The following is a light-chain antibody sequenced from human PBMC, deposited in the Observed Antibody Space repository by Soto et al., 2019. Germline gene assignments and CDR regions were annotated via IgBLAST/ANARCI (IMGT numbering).Light chain of an antibody. CDR2: KVS. Sequence: QSALTQPASVSGSPGQSITICCTGTSNDVGGYNYVSWYQQHPDKAPKLIIYKVSDRPSGVSDRFSGSKSGNTASLTISGLQAEDEADYYCSSFIRTGPPVFGGGTKVTVL. CDR3: SSFIRTGPPV. V-gene: IGLV2-14*01. CDR1: SNDVGGYNY. J-gene: IGLJ2*01.